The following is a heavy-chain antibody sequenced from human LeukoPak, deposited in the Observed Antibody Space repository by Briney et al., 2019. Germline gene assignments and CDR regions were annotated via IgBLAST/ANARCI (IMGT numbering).Heavy chain of an antibody. D-gene: IGHD5-18*01. CDR1: GDSISSSGHW. Sequence: PSETLSLTCTVSGDSISSSGHWWGWIRQPPGEGLEWIGSISYSGSPSYNPSLKSRVTISVDTSKNQLSLRLSSVTAADTAVYYCARNMDTAMDYWGQGTLVTVSS. J-gene: IGHJ4*02. CDR3: ARNMDTAMDY. V-gene: IGHV4-39*01. CDR2: ISYSGSP.